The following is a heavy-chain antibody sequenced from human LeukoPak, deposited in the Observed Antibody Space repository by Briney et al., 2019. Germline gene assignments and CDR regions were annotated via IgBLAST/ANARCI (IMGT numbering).Heavy chain of an antibody. CDR2: IYYSGST. CDR1: GGSISNYY. J-gene: IGHJ4*02. Sequence: SETLSLTCTVSGGSISNYYWSWIRQSPGKGLEWIGYIYYSGSTSYNPSLKSRVTILVDTSNNHFSLKLSSVTAADTAVYYCARRSPYCTNGVCYLSDYWGQGTLVTVSS. V-gene: IGHV4-59*08. D-gene: IGHD2-8*01. CDR3: ARRSPYCTNGVCYLSDY.